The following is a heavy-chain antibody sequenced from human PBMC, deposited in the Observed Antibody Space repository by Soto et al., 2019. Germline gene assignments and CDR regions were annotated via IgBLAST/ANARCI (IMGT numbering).Heavy chain of an antibody. CDR1: GYSFAGYW. Sequence: GQSLKISCKGSGYSFAGYWITWVRQKPGKGLEWMGRIDPSDSQTYYSPSFRGHVTISVTKSITTVFLQWSSLRASDTAMYYCARQLYDSDTGPRFQYYFDSWGQGTPCTLSS. V-gene: IGHV5-10-1*01. CDR2: IDPSDSQT. D-gene: IGHD5-18*01. J-gene: IGHJ4*02. CDR3: ARQLYDSDTGPRFQYYFDS.